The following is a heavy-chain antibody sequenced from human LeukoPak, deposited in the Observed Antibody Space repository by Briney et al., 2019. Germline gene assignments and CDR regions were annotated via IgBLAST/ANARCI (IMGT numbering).Heavy chain of an antibody. J-gene: IGHJ4*02. Sequence: SETLSLTCTVSGGSISSSSYSWGWIRQPPGKGLEWIGSIYYSGSTYYNPSLKSRVTISVDTSKNQFSLKLSSVTAADTAVYYCIARYDSSGYSYDYWGQGTLVTVSS. CDR3: IARYDSSGYSYDY. V-gene: IGHV4-39*01. D-gene: IGHD3-22*01. CDR1: GGSISSSSYS. CDR2: IYYSGST.